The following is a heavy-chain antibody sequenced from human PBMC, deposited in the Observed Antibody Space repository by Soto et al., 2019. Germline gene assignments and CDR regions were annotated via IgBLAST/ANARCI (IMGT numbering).Heavy chain of an antibody. CDR2: IYWDDDK. V-gene: IGHV2-5*02. CDR3: VHARNDVVAFDI. Sequence: QITLKESGPTLVKPTQTLTLTCTFSGFSLRTRGVGVGWIRQPPGKALEWLALIYWDDDKGYSTSLKSRLTITKDASKNQVVLILTNMDPVDTAAYYCVHARNDVVAFDIWGQGTMVTVSS. CDR1: GFSLRTRGVG. J-gene: IGHJ3*02.